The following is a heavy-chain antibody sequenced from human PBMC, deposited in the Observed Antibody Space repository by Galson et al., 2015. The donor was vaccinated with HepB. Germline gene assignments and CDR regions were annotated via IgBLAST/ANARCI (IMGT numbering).Heavy chain of an antibody. J-gene: IGHJ4*02. CDR2: INPKSGVT. D-gene: IGHD5-24*01. CDR3: ARVGDGYNYGGSLDY. V-gene: IGHV1-2*02. CDR1: GFPFIGYY. Sequence: SVKVSCKASGFPFIGYYMHWVRQAPGQGLEWMGWINPKSGVTNYAQEFEGRVTMTSDTSISTAYMELTRLRSDDTAVYYCARVGDGYNYGGSLDYWGQGTLATVSS.